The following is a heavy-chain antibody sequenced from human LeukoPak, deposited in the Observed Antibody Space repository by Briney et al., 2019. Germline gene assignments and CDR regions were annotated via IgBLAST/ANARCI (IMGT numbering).Heavy chain of an antibody. V-gene: IGHV5-51*01. D-gene: IGHD3-22*01. Sequence: GESLKISCKGSGYSFTSYWIGWVRQMPGKGLEWMGISYPGDSDTRYSPSFQGQVTISADKSITTAYLQWSSLKASDTAMYYCARRRGSDSSGLYSFDYWGQGTLVTVSS. CDR1: GYSFTSYW. CDR2: SYPGDSDT. J-gene: IGHJ4*02. CDR3: ARRRGSDSSGLYSFDY.